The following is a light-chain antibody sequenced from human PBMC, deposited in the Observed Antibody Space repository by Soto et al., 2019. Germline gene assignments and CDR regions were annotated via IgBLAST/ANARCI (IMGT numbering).Light chain of an antibody. CDR3: ATWDDSLSGWV. CDR2: SNT. Sequence: QSLLTQPPSASGTPGQRVTISCSGSSSNIGSNFVSWYQQLPGTAPKLLIYSNTQRPSGVPDRFSGSKSGTSASLAISGLRSADEADYYCATWDDSLSGWVFGGGTKVTVL. CDR1: SSNIGSNF. J-gene: IGLJ3*02. V-gene: IGLV1-47*02.